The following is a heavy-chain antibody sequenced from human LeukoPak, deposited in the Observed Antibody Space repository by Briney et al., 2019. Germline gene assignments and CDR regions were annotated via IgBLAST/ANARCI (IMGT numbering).Heavy chain of an antibody. CDR1: GHDFTTSW. CDR3: VRQSYSGYQHPHGVDV. D-gene: IGHD5-12*01. Sequence: GESLKISCKGSGHDFTTSWIGWVRQMSGKGLEWMGMINPDDSDLRYSPSFRGQVTISVDKYISTVYLEWSSLKATDTAMYYCVRQSYSGYQHPHGVDVWGQGTTVAVYS. V-gene: IGHV5-51*01. J-gene: IGHJ6*02. CDR2: INPDDSDL.